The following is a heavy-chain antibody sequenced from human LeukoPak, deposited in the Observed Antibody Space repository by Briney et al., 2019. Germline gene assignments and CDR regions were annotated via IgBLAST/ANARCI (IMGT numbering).Heavy chain of an antibody. Sequence: SVKVSCKASGGTFSSYAISWVRQAPGQGLEWMGGIIPIFGTANYAQKFQGRVTITADESTSTAYMELSSLRSEDTAVYYCARVGADFDFWSGSYKRGRWFHPWGQGTLVTVSS. CDR2: IIPIFGTA. CDR3: ARVGADFDFWSGSYKRGRWFHP. J-gene: IGHJ5*02. V-gene: IGHV1-69*01. D-gene: IGHD3-3*01. CDR1: GGTFSSYA.